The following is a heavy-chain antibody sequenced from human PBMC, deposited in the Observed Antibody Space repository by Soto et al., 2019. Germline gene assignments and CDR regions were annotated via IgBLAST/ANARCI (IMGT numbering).Heavy chain of an antibody. V-gene: IGHV4-39*01. D-gene: IGHD3-3*01. CDR2: IYYSGST. Sequence: SSGILRPSCSFVCWILLHQEKGLEWIGSIYYSGSTYYNPSLKSRVTISVDTSKNQFSLKLSSVTAADTAVYYCATSGNEVLDYFSSGYPVGYYYGM. J-gene: IGHJ6*01. CDR3: ATSGNEVLDYFSSGYPVGYYYGM. CDR1: SGILRPSCSF.